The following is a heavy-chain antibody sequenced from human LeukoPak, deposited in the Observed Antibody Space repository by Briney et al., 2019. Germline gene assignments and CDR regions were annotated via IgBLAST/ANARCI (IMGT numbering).Heavy chain of an antibody. J-gene: IGHJ3*01. D-gene: IGHD1-26*01. V-gene: IGHV3-23*01. CDR3: AKPDGLESGTSNYAFHL. Sequence: PGGSLRLSCAASKFIFSKYAMSWVRQAPGKGLEWVSGISGCGVYTYYANSVKGRFTVSRDNSESTPYLQINSLRAEDTAVYYCAKPDGLESGTSNYAFHLWGQGTMVTVSS. CDR1: KFIFSKYA. CDR2: ISGCGVYT.